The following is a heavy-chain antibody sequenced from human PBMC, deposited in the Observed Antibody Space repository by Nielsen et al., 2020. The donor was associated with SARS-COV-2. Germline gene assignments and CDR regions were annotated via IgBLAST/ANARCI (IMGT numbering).Heavy chain of an antibody. CDR3: AREGSGYPIPFYYYGMDV. Sequence: GESLKISCAASGFTFRNFDMHWVRQATGNGLEWVSSIDSSGNTYYSGSVKGRFTVSRENAKNSLYLQMNSLRAGDTAVYYCAREGSGYPIPFYYYGMDVWGQGTTVTVSS. CDR1: GFTFRNFD. J-gene: IGHJ6*02. V-gene: IGHV3-13*04. D-gene: IGHD3-3*01. CDR2: IDSSGNT.